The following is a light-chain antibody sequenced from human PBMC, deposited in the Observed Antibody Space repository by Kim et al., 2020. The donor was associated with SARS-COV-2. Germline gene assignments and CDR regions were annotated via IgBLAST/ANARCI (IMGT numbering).Light chain of an antibody. CDR1: KLGVKY. Sequence: SPGQTVSITCSGDKLGVKYVCWYQQKPGQSPVLVIYHNSQRPSGIPERFSGSNSGNTATLTISGTQAMDEADYYCQAWDSNTGVVFGGGTQLTVL. CDR3: QAWDSNTGVV. J-gene: IGLJ2*01. CDR2: HNS. V-gene: IGLV3-1*01.